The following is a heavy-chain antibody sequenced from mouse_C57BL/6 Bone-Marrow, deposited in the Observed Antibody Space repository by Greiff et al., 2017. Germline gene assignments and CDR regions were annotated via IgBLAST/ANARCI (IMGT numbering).Heavy chain of an antibody. Sequence: VQLQESGADLVRPGASVKLSCTASGFNFKDYYMHWVKQRPEQGLEWIGWIDPENGDTEYASKFQGKATITADPSSNTAYLQLSSLTSEDTAVYYCTRTNEFDYWGQGTTLTVSS. CDR3: TRTNEFDY. J-gene: IGHJ2*01. CDR1: GFNFKDYY. D-gene: IGHD1-1*01. CDR2: IDPENGDT. V-gene: IGHV14-4*01.